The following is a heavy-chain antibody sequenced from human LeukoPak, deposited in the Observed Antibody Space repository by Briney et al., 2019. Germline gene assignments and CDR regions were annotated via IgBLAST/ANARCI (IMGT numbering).Heavy chain of an antibody. Sequence: PSETLSLTSAVYGGSFSGYYWSWIRQPPGKGLEWIGEINHSGSTNYNPSLKSRVTISVDTSKNQFSLKLSSVTAADTAVYYCARLGTAVSGSSPNSFDPWGQGTLVTVSS. CDR2: INHSGST. J-gene: IGHJ5*02. V-gene: IGHV4-34*01. CDR3: ARLGTAVSGSSPNSFDP. CDR1: GGSFSGYY. D-gene: IGHD1-26*01.